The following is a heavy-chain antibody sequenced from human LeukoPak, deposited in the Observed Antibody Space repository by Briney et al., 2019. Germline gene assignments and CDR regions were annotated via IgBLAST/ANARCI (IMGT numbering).Heavy chain of an antibody. CDR2: IGSSGDII. V-gene: IGHV3-48*03. J-gene: IGHJ4*02. D-gene: IGHD4-17*01. CDR1: GFTFSSYE. CDR3: ARAGPVYGDYAY. Sequence: GGSLRLSCAASGFTFSSYEMDWVRQAPGKGLGWVSYIGSSGDIIYYADSVKGRFTISRDNANNSLYLQMNSLRAEDTAIYYCARAGPVYGDYAYWGQGTLVTVSS.